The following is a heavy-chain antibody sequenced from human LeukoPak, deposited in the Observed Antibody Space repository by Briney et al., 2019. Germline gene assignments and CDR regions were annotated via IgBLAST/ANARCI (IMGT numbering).Heavy chain of an antibody. CDR2: IYYSGST. J-gene: IGHJ4*02. D-gene: IGHD2-15*01. V-gene: IGHV4-31*03. CDR1: GGSISSSSYY. Sequence: SETLSLTCTVSGGSISSSSYYWGWIRQPPGKGLEWIGYIYYSGSTYYNPSLKSRVTISVDTSKNQFSLKLSSVTAADTAVYYCAREYCSGGSCRPFGYWGQGTLVTVSS. CDR3: AREYCSGGSCRPFGY.